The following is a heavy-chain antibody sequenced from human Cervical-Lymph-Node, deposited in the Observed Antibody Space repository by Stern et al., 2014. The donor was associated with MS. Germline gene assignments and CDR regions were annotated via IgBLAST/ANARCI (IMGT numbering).Heavy chain of an antibody. CDR2: ISYDGSNK. D-gene: IGHD2-15*01. CDR1: GFTFSSYG. Sequence: VQLVESGGGVVQPGRSLRLSCAASGFTFSSYGMHWVRQAPGKGLEWVAVISYDGSNKYYADSVKGRFTISRDNSKNTLYLQMNSLRAEDTAVYYCAKAGAYCSGGSCYLGGYYYGMDVWGQGTTVTVSS. J-gene: IGHJ6*02. V-gene: IGHV3-30*18. CDR3: AKAGAYCSGGSCYLGGYYYGMDV.